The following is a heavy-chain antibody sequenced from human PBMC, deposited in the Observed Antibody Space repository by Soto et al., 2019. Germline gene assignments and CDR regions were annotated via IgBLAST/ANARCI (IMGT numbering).Heavy chain of an antibody. CDR1: VYTFTSYG. CDR2: ISAYNGDT. D-gene: IGHD6-13*01. CDR3: ARSSWLRGDYCAY. V-gene: IGHV1-18*04. Sequence: QVQLVQSGAEVKKPGASVKGSCKASVYTFTSYGVTWVRQAPGPGLEWMGWISAYNGDTNYAQKLQGTVTMTTDTSTSTAYMELRSLRSDDTDVYYCARSSWLRGDYCAYWGQGTLVTVSS. J-gene: IGHJ4*02.